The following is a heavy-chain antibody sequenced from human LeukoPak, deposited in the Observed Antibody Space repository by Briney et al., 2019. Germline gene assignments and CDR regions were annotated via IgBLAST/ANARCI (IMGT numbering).Heavy chain of an antibody. CDR3: TTPAAGPYAEYSQY. Sequence: KPGGSLRLSCAASGFTSSRYSMNWVRQAPGKGLEWVSSISSDAKYIYYADSLKGRFTVSRDNAKNSLYLQMNSLAVEDTAVYYCTTPAAGPYAEYSQYWGQGTLVTVSS. CDR2: ISSDAKYI. CDR1: GFTSSRYS. J-gene: IGHJ1*01. V-gene: IGHV3-21*01. D-gene: IGHD6-13*01.